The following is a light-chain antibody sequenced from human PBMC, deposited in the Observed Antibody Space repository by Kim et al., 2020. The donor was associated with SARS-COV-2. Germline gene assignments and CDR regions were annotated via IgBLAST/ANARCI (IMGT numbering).Light chain of an antibody. CDR2: QDS. V-gene: IGLV3-1*01. CDR1: KLGDKY. J-gene: IGLJ2*01. CDR3: QAWDSSTVV. Sequence: VSPGPTASITCSGDKLGDKYACWYQQKPGQSPGLVIYQDSKRPSGIPERFSGSNSGNTATLTISGTQAMDEADYYCQAWDSSTVVFGGGTQLTVL.